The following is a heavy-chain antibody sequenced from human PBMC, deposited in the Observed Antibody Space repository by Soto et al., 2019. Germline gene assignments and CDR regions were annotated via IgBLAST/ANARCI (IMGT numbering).Heavy chain of an antibody. Sequence: QVQLVESGGGVVQPGRSLRLSCAASGFTFSSYGMHWVRQAPGKGLEWVAVIWYDGSNKYYADSVKGRFTISRDNSKNTLYLQMNSLSAEDTAVYYCARDRGWFGDSYYYYMDVWGKGTTVTVSS. D-gene: IGHD3-10*01. CDR1: GFTFSSYG. CDR2: IWYDGSNK. J-gene: IGHJ6*03. V-gene: IGHV3-33*01. CDR3: ARDRGWFGDSYYYYMDV.